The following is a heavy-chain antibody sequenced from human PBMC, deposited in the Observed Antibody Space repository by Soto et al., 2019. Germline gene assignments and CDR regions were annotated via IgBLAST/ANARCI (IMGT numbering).Heavy chain of an antibody. CDR1: GFTFVDYA. J-gene: IGHJ6*03. CDR2: ISWNSGSI. Sequence: EVQLVESGGGLIQPGRSLRLSCAASGFTFVDYAMHWVRQPPGKGLEWVSAISWNSGSISYADAVRGRFTISRDNAKNALYLQMNSLGVEDTALYYCAKDHGGGTYFFYTYMDVWGNGTTVTVS. V-gene: IGHV3-9*01. D-gene: IGHD3-16*01. CDR3: AKDHGGGTYFFYTYMDV.